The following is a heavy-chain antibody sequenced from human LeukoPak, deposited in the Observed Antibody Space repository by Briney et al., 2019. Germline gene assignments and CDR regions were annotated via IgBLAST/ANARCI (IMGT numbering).Heavy chain of an antibody. J-gene: IGHJ4*02. CDR3: ARVKYYDSSGYYYPLFDY. V-gene: IGHV4-4*07. CDR1: GGSISSYY. D-gene: IGHD3-22*01. Sequence: SETLSLTCNVSGGSISSYYWSWIRQPPGKGLEWIGRIYTSGSTNYNPSLKSRVTMSVDTSKNQFSLKLSSVTAADTAVYYCARVKYYDSSGYYYPLFDYWGQGTLVTVSS. CDR2: IYTSGST.